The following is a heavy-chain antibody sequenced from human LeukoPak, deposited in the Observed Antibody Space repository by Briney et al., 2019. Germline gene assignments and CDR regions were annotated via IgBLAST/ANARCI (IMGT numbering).Heavy chain of an antibody. CDR3: ASDSPHYGMDV. V-gene: IGHV3-53*01. J-gene: IGHJ6*02. CDR1: GFTVSSNY. Sequence: GGSLRLSCAASGFTVSSNYMSWVRQAPGKGLEWVSVIYSGGSTYYADSVRGRFTISRDNAKNTLYLEMSSLRAEDTAVYHCASDSPHYGMDVWGQGTTVTVSS. CDR2: IYSGGST.